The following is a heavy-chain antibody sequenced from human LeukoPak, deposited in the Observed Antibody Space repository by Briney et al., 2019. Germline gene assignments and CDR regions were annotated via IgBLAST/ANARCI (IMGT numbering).Heavy chain of an antibody. D-gene: IGHD3-9*01. CDR3: ARDEPLQYYDILIGYPDAFDI. V-gene: IGHV3-48*02. J-gene: IGHJ3*02. Sequence: GGSLRLSCAASGFTFSSYSMNWVRQAPGKGLEWVSYISSSSSTIYYADSVKGRFTISRDNAKNSLYLQMNSLRDEDPAVYYCARDEPLQYYDILIGYPDAFDIWGQGTMVTVSS. CDR2: ISSSSSTI. CDR1: GFTFSSYS.